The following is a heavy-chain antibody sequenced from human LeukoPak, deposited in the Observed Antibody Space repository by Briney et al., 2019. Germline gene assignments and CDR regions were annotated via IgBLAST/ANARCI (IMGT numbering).Heavy chain of an antibody. CDR3: AREGYSSGRAAVLDH. CDR1: GFTFSSYV. Sequence: GGSLRLSCAASGFTFSSYVMHWVRQAPGKGLEWVSLMSHDGSRKNYADSVKGRFAISRDDSKNTLYLQMNSLRAEDTAVYYCAREGYSSGRAAVLDHWGQGTLVTVSS. CDR2: MSHDGSRK. J-gene: IGHJ1*01. V-gene: IGHV3-30*09. D-gene: IGHD2-15*01.